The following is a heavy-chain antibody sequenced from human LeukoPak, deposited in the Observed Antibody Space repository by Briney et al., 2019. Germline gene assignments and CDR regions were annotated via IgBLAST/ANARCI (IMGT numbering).Heavy chain of an antibody. CDR2: INPSGGST. Sequence: GASVKVSCKASGGTFTSYYMHWVRQAPGQGLEWMGIINPSGGSTSYAQKFQGRVTMTRDTSTSTVYMELSSLRSEDTAVYYCARGAKRWLQFKTSAGFDYWGQGTLLTVSS. J-gene: IGHJ4*01. CDR1: GGTFTSYY. V-gene: IGHV1-46*01. CDR3: ARGAKRWLQFKTSAGFDY. D-gene: IGHD5-24*01.